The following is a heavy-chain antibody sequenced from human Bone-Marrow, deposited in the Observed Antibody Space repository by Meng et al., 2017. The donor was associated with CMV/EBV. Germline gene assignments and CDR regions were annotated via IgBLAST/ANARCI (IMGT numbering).Heavy chain of an antibody. CDR2: ISSSGATI. J-gene: IGHJ3*02. CDR1: GFTFSNFE. Sequence: GGSLRLSCAASGFTFSNFEVHWVRQAPGKGLEWISYISSSGATIYYADSVKGRFTISRDNAKNSLYLQMNSLRAEDTALYYCAIHRRGSDGFDIWGQGAMVTVSS. D-gene: IGHD6-19*01. V-gene: IGHV3-48*03. CDR3: AIHRRGSDGFDI.